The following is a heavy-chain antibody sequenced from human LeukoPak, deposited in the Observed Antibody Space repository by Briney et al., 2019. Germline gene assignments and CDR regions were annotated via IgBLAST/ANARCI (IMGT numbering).Heavy chain of an antibody. CDR3: AKVHDYSLKGHY. CDR2: ISGSGGST. J-gene: IGHJ4*02. D-gene: IGHD4-11*01. V-gene: IGHV3-23*01. CDR1: GFTFSSYA. Sequence: GGSLRLSCAASGFTFSSYAMSWVRQAPGKGLEWVSAISGSGGSTHYADSVKGRFTISRDNSKNTLYLQMNSLRAEDTAVYYCAKVHDYSLKGHYWGQGTLVTVSS.